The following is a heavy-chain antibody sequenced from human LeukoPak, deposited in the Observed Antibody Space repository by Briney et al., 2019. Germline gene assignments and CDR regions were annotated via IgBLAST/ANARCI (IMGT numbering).Heavy chain of an antibody. CDR3: ARAPSSSIAARGSIPFDP. Sequence: SETLSLTCTVSGASISSYYWSWIRQPPGKGLEWIASRHYRGTTNYNPSLESRVTISVDTSRKQFSLKLSSVTAADTAVYYCARAPSSSIAARGSIPFDPWGQGTLVTVSS. CDR1: GASISSYY. V-gene: IGHV4-59*01. CDR2: RHYRGTT. J-gene: IGHJ5*02. D-gene: IGHD6-6*01.